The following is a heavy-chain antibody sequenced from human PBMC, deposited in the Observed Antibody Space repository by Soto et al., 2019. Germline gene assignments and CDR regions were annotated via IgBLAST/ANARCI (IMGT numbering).Heavy chain of an antibody. CDR1: GGSISSGGYY. Sequence: QVQLQESGPGLVKPSQTLSLTCTVSGGSISSGGYYWSWIRQHPGKGLEWIGYIYYSGSTYYNPSLKSRVTISVDTCKNQFSKKMSSVTDADRAVYYCATAKLSVVVDYWGQGTLVTDSS. V-gene: IGHV4-31*03. J-gene: IGHJ4*02. D-gene: IGHD2-15*01. CDR2: IYYSGST. CDR3: ATAKLSVVVDY.